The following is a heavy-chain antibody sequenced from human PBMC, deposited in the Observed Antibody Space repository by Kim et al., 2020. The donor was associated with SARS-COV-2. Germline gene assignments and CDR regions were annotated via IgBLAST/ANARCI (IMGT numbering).Heavy chain of an antibody. CDR3: ARYVDIVATGS. V-gene: IGHV1-69*01. D-gene: IGHD5-12*01. Sequence: ANYAQKFQGRVTITADESTSTAYMELSSLRSEDTAVYYCARYVDIVATGSWGQGTLVTVSS. J-gene: IGHJ4*02. CDR2: A.